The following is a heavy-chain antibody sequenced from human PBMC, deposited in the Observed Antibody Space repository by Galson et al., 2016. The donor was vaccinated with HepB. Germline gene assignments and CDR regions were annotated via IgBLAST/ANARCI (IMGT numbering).Heavy chain of an antibody. V-gene: IGHV3-15*04. CDR1: GFSLNDAW. Sequence: SLRLSCAVSGFSLNDAWMGWVRQAPGKGLEWVGRIGDKTNGGIIGYGAPVKGRFTISRDDSKNTLYLEMHGLKIEDTAVYYCTRSEYQLLRNDYWGQGTLVTVSS. D-gene: IGHD2-2*01. J-gene: IGHJ4*02. CDR3: TRSEYQLLRNDY. CDR2: IGDKTNGGII.